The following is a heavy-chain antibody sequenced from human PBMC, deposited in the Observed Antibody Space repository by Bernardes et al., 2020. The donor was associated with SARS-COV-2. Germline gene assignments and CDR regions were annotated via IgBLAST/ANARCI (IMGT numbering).Heavy chain of an antibody. CDR2: ISSSSSYI. CDR3: ARRAEYCSSTSCQYSYSYYMDV. D-gene: IGHD2-2*01. J-gene: IGHJ6*03. Sequence: GGSLRLSCAASGFTFSNYGMNWVRQAPGKGLEWVSFISSSSSYIYYVDSVKGRFTISRDNAKNSLYLQMNSLSAEDTAVYYCARRAEYCSSTSCQYSYSYYMDVWGKGTTVTVSS. V-gene: IGHV3-21*01. CDR1: GFTFSNYG.